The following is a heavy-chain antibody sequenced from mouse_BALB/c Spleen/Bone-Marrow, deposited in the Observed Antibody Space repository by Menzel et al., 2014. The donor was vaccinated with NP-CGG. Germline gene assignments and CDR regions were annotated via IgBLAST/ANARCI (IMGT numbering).Heavy chain of an antibody. CDR2: INPESSTI. J-gene: IGHJ1*01. D-gene: IGHD1-1*01. Sequence: EVQGVESGGGLVQPGGSLKLSCAASGFDFSRYWTSWVRRAPGKGLEWIGGINPESSTINYTPSLRDKFIISRDNAKNTLYLQMSKVRSEDTALYYCARLNYYGNLFVWGAGTTVTVSS. CDR1: GFDFSRYW. CDR3: ARLNYYGNLFV. V-gene: IGHV4-1*02.